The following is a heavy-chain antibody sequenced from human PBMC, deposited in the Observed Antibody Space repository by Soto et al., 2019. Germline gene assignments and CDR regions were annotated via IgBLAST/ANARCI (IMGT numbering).Heavy chain of an antibody. CDR3: AKEGDDAATYPEDFHH. CDR1: GYTFTSYA. V-gene: IGHV1-18*01. J-gene: IGHJ1*01. CDR2: ISAYNGNT. Sequence: GASVKVSCKASGYTFTSYAISWVRQAPGQGLEWMGWISAYNGNTNYAQKLQGRVTMTTDTSTSTAYMELRSLRSDDTAVYYCAKEGDDAATYPEDFHHWGQGTLVTVSS. D-gene: IGHD1-26*01.